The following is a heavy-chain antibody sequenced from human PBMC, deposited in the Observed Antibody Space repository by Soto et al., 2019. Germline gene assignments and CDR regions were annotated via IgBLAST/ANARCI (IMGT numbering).Heavy chain of an antibody. CDR1: GGSFSSYH. CDR3: AREGPENPSGLCFGELPYYYYGMEV. J-gene: IGHJ6*02. Sequence: SETLSLTRAVYGGSFSSYHWSWLRQPPGKGLEWIGEINHSGSTNYNPSLMIRVSISVDPSTTQFSLKLSSVTAAEKDVYYCAREGPENPSGLCFGELPYYYYGMEVSCQCNSVT. V-gene: IGHV4-34*01. CDR2: INHSGST. D-gene: IGHD3-10*01.